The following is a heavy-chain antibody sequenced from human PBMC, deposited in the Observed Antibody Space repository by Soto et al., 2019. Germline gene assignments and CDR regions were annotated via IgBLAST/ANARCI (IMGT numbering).Heavy chain of an antibody. CDR1: GGSVSSGSYY. CDR3: ERSDGYSSFDY. J-gene: IGHJ4*02. Sequence: SETLSLTCTVSGGSVSSGSYYWSWIRQPPGKGLEWIGYIYYSGSTNYNPSLKSRVTISVDTSKNQFSLKLSSVTAADTAVYYCERSDGYSSFDYWGQGTLVTVSS. V-gene: IGHV4-61*01. CDR2: IYYSGST. D-gene: IGHD4-4*01.